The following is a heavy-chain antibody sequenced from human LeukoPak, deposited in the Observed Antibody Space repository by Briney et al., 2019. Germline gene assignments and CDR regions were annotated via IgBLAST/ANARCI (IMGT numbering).Heavy chain of an antibody. CDR2: IKEDGSDK. Sequence: PGGSLRLSCVASGFTFTNYWMSWVRQAPGKGLEWVASIKEDGSDKRYVDAVKGRFTISRDNTKNSLYAQMSSLRAEDTAVYYCARLKDAVTIFDCWGQGILVTVSS. D-gene: IGHD4-17*01. CDR3: ARLKDAVTIFDC. CDR1: GFTFTNYW. J-gene: IGHJ5*01. V-gene: IGHV3-7*01.